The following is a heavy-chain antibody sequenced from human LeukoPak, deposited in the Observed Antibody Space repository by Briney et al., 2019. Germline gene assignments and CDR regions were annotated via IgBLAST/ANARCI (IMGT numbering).Heavy chain of an antibody. CDR3: ARDQSTETTVTHEFDY. V-gene: IGHV3-30*01. Sequence: GRSLRLSCGASGFALSNSAVHWVRQAPASGLEWVAVASHDGTNKYYADSVKGRFTISRDNSKNTLYLEMNSLRLEDTAVYYCARDQSTETTVTHEFDYWGQGTLVTVSS. CDR2: ASHDGTNK. J-gene: IGHJ4*02. CDR1: GFALSNSA. D-gene: IGHD4-17*01.